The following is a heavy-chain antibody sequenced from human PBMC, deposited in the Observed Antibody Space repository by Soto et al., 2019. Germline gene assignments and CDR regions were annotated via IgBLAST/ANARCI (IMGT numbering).Heavy chain of an antibody. CDR2: ISSSSSYI. CDR3: ARYSPVEMGFYYYYGMDV. V-gene: IGHV3-21*01. J-gene: IGHJ6*02. Sequence: GGSLRLSCAASGFTFSSYSMNWVRQAPGKGLEWVSSISSSSSYIYYADSVKGRFTISRDNAKNSLYLQMNSLRAEDTAVYYWARYSPVEMGFYYYYGMDVWGQGTTVTVSS. CDR1: GFTFSSYS. D-gene: IGHD2-15*01.